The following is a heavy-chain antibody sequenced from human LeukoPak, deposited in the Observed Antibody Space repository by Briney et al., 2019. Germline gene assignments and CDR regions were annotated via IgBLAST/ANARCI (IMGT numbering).Heavy chain of an antibody. CDR3: AELGITMIGGV. J-gene: IGHJ6*04. CDR2: ISSSGSTI. D-gene: IGHD3-10*02. Sequence: GGSPRLSCAASGFTFSSYEMNWVRQAPGKGLEWVSYISSSGSTIYYADSVKGRFTISRDNAKHSLYLQISSLRAEYTAGYYCAELGITMIGGVWGKGTTVTISS. CDR1: GFTFSSYE. V-gene: IGHV3-48*03.